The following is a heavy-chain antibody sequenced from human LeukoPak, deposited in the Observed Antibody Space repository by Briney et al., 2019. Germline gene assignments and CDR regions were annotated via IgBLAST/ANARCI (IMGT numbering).Heavy chain of an antibody. CDR1: GFTFSSYA. Sequence: GGSLRLSCAASGFTFSSYAMSWVRQAPGKGLEWVSAISGSGGSTYYADSVKGRLTISRDNSKNTLYLQMNSLRAEDTAVYYCAKVRAVVPAAINDYWGQGTLVTVSS. CDR3: AKVRAVVPAAINDY. J-gene: IGHJ4*02. D-gene: IGHD2-2*01. V-gene: IGHV3-23*01. CDR2: ISGSGGST.